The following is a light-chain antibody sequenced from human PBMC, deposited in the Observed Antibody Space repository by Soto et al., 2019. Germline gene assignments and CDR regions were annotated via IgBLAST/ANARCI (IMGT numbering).Light chain of an antibody. V-gene: IGKV3-20*01. CDR3: EQCGSAHPIT. CDR1: QQITSRY. Sequence: VPQSPGRLPLFRGAWGSLCGRAIQQITSRYLAWYQQKPGQAPRLLIYGASSRATGIPFRFSGSGPGTDFALAFSSLQSEDLAVYSCEQCGSAHPITLDPGTIVEIK. CDR2: GAS. J-gene: IGKJ3*01.